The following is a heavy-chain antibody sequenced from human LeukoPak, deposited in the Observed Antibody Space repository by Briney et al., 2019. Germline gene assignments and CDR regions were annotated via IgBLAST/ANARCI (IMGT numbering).Heavy chain of an antibody. D-gene: IGHD2/OR15-2a*01. CDR1: GFTVSTNY. CDR2: LYSDGST. V-gene: IGHV3-66*01. J-gene: IGHJ3*02. Sequence: GGSLRLSCAASGFTVSTNYMNWVRQAPGKGLEWASVLYSDGSTYYADSVKGRFTISRDNSKNTLSLQMNSLRAEDTAVYYCARDRATGFSDALDIWGQGTMVIVSS. CDR3: ARDRATGFSDALDI.